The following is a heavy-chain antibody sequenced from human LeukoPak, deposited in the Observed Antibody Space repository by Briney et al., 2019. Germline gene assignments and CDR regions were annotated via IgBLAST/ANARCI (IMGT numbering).Heavy chain of an antibody. Sequence: GVSLRLSCAASGFPFSSYWMSWVRQAPGKGLEWVANIKQDGSDKYYVDSVKGRFTISRDNAKNSLYLQLNSLRADDTAVYYCARLTGTTGFDYWGQGTLVTVSS. CDR2: IKQDGSDK. CDR3: ARLTGTTGFDY. D-gene: IGHD1-1*01. V-gene: IGHV3-7*01. J-gene: IGHJ4*02. CDR1: GFPFSSYW.